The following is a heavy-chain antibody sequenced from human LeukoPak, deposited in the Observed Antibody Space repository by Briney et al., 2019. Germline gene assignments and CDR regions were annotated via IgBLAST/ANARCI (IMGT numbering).Heavy chain of an antibody. Sequence: GASVKVSCKASVYTFTDYYMYWARQAPGQGLEWMGWINPNSGGTNYAQKFQGRVTMTRDTSISTAYMELSRLRSDDTAVYYCSTPYYDILTGSQLRPHYYYYYGMDVWGQGTTVTVSS. J-gene: IGHJ6*02. CDR2: INPNSGGT. CDR3: STPYYDILTGSQLRPHYYYYYGMDV. D-gene: IGHD3-9*01. V-gene: IGHV1-2*02. CDR1: VYTFTDYY.